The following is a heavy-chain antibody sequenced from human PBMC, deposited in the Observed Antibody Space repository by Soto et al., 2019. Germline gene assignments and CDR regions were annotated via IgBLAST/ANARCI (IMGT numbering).Heavy chain of an antibody. J-gene: IGHJ6*02. Sequence: GSGPTLVNPTQTLTLTCTFSGFSLSTSGMCVSWIRQPPGKALEWLALIDWDDDKYYSTSLKTRLTISKDTSKNQVVLTMTNMDPVDTATYYCARILLMIVPDPYYYGMDVWGQGTTVTVSS. D-gene: IGHD2-2*01. CDR1: GFSLSTSGMC. CDR2: IDWDDDK. CDR3: ARILLMIVPDPYYYGMDV. V-gene: IGHV2-70*01.